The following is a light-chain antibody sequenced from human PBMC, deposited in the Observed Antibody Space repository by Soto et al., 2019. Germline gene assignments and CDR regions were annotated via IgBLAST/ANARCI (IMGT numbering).Light chain of an antibody. CDR3: QQYGSSMYT. CDR1: QSVSSSY. CDR2: GAS. J-gene: IGKJ2*01. V-gene: IGKV3-20*01. Sequence: EIVLTQSPGTLSLSPGERATLSCRASQSVSSSYLAWYQQKPGQAPRLLIDGASSRATGIPDRFSGSGSGTDFTLTISRLEPEDFAVYYCQQYGSSMYTFGQWTKLEIK.